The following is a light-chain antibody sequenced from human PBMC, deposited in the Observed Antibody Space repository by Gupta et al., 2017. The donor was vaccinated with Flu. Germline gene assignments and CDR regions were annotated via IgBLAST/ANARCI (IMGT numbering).Light chain of an antibody. CDR2: DTD. CDR3: HIYFLGTRV. J-gene: IGLJ3*02. V-gene: IGLV7-46*01. CDR1: TGAVTGSHH. Sequence: QAVVTQEPSLTVSPGGTVTLTCDSSTGAVTGSHHTYRLQQRPGQATRIQSYDTDRKHSWTPVRFSGSLVGAKGDLTLSGALPEDEADYYCHIYFLGTRVFGGGTNLTVL.